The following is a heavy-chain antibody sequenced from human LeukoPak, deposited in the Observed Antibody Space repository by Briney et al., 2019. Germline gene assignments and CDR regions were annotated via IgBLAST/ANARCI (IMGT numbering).Heavy chain of an antibody. J-gene: IGHJ6*03. CDR1: GFTFSSYG. CDR3: VKDEGYCSGGSCSGYYYYMDV. D-gene: IGHD2-15*01. V-gene: IGHV3-30*18. CDR2: MSYDGSYK. Sequence: PGGSLRLSCAASGFTFSSYGMHWVRQAPGKGLEWVTIMSYDGSYKYYADSVKGRFTISRDNSKNTLYLQMNSLRAEDTAVYYCVKDEGYCSGGSCSGYYYYMDVWGIGTTVTVSS.